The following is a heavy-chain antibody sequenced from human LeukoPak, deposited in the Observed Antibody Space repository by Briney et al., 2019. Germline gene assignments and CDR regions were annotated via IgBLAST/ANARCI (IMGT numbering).Heavy chain of an antibody. V-gene: IGHV3-7*03. CDR3: AKDSATAYYYMDV. J-gene: IGHJ6*03. CDR1: GFTFSSYW. CDR2: IKQDGSEK. Sequence: GGSLRLSCAASGFTFSSYWMGWVRQAPGKGLEWVANIKQDGSEKYYVDSVKGRFTISRDNAKNSLYLQMNSLRTEDTALYYCAKDSATAYYYMDVWGKGTTVTVSS. D-gene: IGHD5-12*01.